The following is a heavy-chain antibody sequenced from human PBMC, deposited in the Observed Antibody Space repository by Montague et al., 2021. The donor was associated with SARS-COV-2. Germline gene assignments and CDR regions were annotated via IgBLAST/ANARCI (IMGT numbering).Heavy chain of an antibody. D-gene: IGHD5-12*01. CDR2: VYHSGYT. CDR1: GFSISSGFY. V-gene: IGHV4-38-2*01. J-gene: IGHJ4*02. CDR3: ARRGYTGSDYFDY. Sequence: SETLSLTCSVSGFSISSGFYWASIRQSPGKGPEWTGTVYHSGYTXXNPXXXGRATASIDTSKNQFSLTVTSVAAADTAVFFCARRGYTGSDYFDYWGQGTLVTVSS.